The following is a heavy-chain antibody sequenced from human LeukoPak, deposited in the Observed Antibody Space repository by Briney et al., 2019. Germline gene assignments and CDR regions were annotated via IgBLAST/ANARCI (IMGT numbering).Heavy chain of an antibody. J-gene: IGHJ6*01. CDR1: GFTFSSYS. V-gene: IGHV3-23*01. D-gene: IGHD3-10*01. CDR2: INGSGGSS. CDR3: AKKFARYYGMDV. Sequence: GGSLRLSCAASGFTFSSYSMSWVRQAPGKGLEWVSAINGSGGSSYYADSVKGRFTISRDNSKNTLYLQMNSRRAEDTAVYYCAKKFARYYGMDVWGQGTTVTDSS.